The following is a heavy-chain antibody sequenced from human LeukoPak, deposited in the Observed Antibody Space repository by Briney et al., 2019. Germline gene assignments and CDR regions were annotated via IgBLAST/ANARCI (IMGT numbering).Heavy chain of an antibody. CDR1: GFTFSNYW. Sequence: GGSLRLSCAASGFTFSNYWMSWVRQAPGKGLEWVANIKPDGSEKYYVDSVKGRFTISRDNAKNSLYLLMNSLRAEDTAVYYCARDDYGGTGYWGQGTLVTVSS. D-gene: IGHD4/OR15-4a*01. V-gene: IGHV3-7*01. CDR3: ARDDYGGTGY. CDR2: IKPDGSEK. J-gene: IGHJ4*02.